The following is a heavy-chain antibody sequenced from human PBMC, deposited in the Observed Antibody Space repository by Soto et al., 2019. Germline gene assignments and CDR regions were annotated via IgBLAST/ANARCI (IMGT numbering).Heavy chain of an antibody. CDR1: GYTFTNYG. J-gene: IGHJ6*02. CDR2: ISVYNGNT. CDR3: ARDPGIHLWLTQYGMDV. Sequence: QVQLVQSGAEVKKPGASVKVSCKASGYTFTNYGISWVRQAPGQGLEWMGWISVYNGNTNYAQELQGRVTMTTDTSTSTAYMELRSLRSDDTAVYYCARDPGIHLWLTQYGMDVWGQGTTVTVSS. V-gene: IGHV1-18*04. D-gene: IGHD5-18*01.